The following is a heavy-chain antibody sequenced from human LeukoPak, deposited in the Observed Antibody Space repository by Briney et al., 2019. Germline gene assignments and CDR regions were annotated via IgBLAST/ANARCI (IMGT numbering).Heavy chain of an antibody. J-gene: IGHJ1*01. V-gene: IGHV3-30-3*01. D-gene: IGHD6-19*01. CDR3: ARDLSYSSGPGQH. CDR1: GFTFSSYA. CDR2: ISYDGSNK. Sequence: PGRSLRLSCAASGFTFSSYAMHWVRQAPGKGLEWVAVISYDGSNKYYADSVKGRFTISRDNSKNTLYLQMNSLRAEDTAVCYCARDLSYSSGPGQHWGQGTLVTVSS.